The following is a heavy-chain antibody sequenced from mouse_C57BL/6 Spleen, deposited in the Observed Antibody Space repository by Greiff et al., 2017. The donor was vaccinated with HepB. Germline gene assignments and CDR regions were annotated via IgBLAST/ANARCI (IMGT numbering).Heavy chain of an antibody. J-gene: IGHJ3*01. V-gene: IGHV1-26*01. CDR1: GYTFTDYY. Sequence: EVQLQQSGPELVKPGASVKISCKASGYTFTDYYMNWVKQSHGKSLEWIGDINPNNGGTSYNQKFKGKATLTVDKSSSTAYMELRSLTSEDSAVYDCARSYYYGSSKVGFAYWGQGTLVTVSA. CDR2: INPNNGGT. D-gene: IGHD1-1*01. CDR3: ARSYYYGSSKVGFAY.